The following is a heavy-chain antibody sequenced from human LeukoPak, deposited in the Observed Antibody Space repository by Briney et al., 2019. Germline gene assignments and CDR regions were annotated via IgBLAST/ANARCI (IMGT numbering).Heavy chain of an antibody. J-gene: IGHJ4*02. V-gene: IGHV3-23*01. CDR2: ISGSGGST. Sequence: GGSLRLSCAASGITISGYAMSWVRQAPGKGLEWVSAISGSGGSTYYADSVKGRFTISRDNSKNTLYLQMNSLRAEDTAVYYCATGDYQIYYWGQGTLVTVSS. D-gene: IGHD4-17*01. CDR1: GITISGYA. CDR3: ATGDYQIYY.